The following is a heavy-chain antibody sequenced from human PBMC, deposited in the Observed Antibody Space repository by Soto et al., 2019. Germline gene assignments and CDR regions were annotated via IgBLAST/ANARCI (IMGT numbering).Heavy chain of an antibody. CDR1: GFTFSSYW. CDR2: INSDGSST. CDR3: ARGRGSGSYPYYYYYGMDV. J-gene: IGHJ6*02. Sequence: GGSLRLSCAASGFTFSSYWMHWVRQAPGKGLVWVSRINSDGSSTSYADSVKGRFTISRDNAKNTLYLQMNSLRAEDTAVYYCARGRGSGSYPYYYYYGMDVWGQGTTVTVSS. V-gene: IGHV3-74*01. D-gene: IGHD3-10*01.